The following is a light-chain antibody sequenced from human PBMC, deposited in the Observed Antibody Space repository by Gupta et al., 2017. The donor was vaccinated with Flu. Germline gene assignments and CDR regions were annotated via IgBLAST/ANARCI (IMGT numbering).Light chain of an antibody. CDR1: SSNIGSNT. V-gene: IGLV1-44*01. CDR2: SNN. CDR3: AAWDDSLNGLYV. J-gene: IGLJ1*01. Sequence: QPVLPPPPSASGTPGPRVTISCSGSSSNIGSNTVYWYQQPPETAPKLLIYSNNQRPSGVPDRFSGSKSGTSASLAMSGLQAEDEADYYCAAWDDSLNGLYVFGTGTKVTVL.